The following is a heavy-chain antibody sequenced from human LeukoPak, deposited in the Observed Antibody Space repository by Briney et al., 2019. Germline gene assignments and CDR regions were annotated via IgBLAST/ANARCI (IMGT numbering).Heavy chain of an antibody. Sequence: PGGSLRLSCAASGFTFSSYGMHWVRQAPGKGLEWVAVISYDGSNKYYADSVKGRFTISRDNSKNTLYLQMNSLRAEDTAVYCCAKDFSSNTIFGVVIMVYYYYYGMDVWGQGTTVTVSS. D-gene: IGHD3-3*01. J-gene: IGHJ6*02. V-gene: IGHV3-30*18. CDR3: AKDFSSNTIFGVVIMVYYYYYGMDV. CDR2: ISYDGSNK. CDR1: GFTFSSYG.